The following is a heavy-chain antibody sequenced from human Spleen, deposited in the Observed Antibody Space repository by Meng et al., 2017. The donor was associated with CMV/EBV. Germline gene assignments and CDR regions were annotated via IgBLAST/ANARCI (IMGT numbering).Heavy chain of an antibody. Sequence: SVKVSCKASGGTFSSYAITWVRQAPGQGLEWMGGIIPIFGTANYAQKFQGRVTITTDESTSTAYMELSSLRSEDTAVYYCAASYSNYVFNYWGQGTLVTVSS. V-gene: IGHV1-69*05. CDR1: GGTFSSYA. D-gene: IGHD4/OR15-4a*01. J-gene: IGHJ4*02. CDR3: AASYSNYVFNY. CDR2: IIPIFGTA.